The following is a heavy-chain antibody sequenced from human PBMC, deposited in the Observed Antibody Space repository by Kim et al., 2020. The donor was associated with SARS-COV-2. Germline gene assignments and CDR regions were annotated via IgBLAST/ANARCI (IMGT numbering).Heavy chain of an antibody. J-gene: IGHJ4*02. CDR1: GFAFSTYW. CDR3: ARTSLYDSGAYEDY. D-gene: IGHD3-22*01. CDR2: IGQDGSRK. Sequence: GGSLRLSCAASGFAFSTYWMTWVRQVPGKGLEWVANIGQDGSRKNYVDSVKGRFTISRDNSKNALYMQMNNLGAEDTALFYCARTSLYDSGAYEDYWGQG. V-gene: IGHV3-7*01.